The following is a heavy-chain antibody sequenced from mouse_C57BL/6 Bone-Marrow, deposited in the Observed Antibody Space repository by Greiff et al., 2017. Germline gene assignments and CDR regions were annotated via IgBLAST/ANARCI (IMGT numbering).Heavy chain of an antibody. CDR2: IDPSDSET. Sequence: QVQLKQSGAELVRPGSSVKLSCKASGYTFTSYWMHWVKQRPIQGLEWIGNIDPSDSETHYNQKFKDKATLTVDKSSSTAYMQLSSLTSEDSAVYYWARRRISSGYYYAMDYWGQGTSVTVSS. V-gene: IGHV1-52*01. CDR3: ARRRISSGYYYAMDY. CDR1: GYTFTSYW. D-gene: IGHD1-3*01. J-gene: IGHJ4*01.